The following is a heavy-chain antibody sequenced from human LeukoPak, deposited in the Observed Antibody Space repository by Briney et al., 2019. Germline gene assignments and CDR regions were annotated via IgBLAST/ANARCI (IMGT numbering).Heavy chain of an antibody. CDR1: GFAFSSQA. V-gene: IGHV3-23*01. D-gene: IGHD6-19*01. CDR2: IGDSGDPT. J-gene: IGHJ4*02. CDR3: AKDARRSSGWYFFDH. Sequence: GGSLRLSCAASGFAFSSQAMGWVRQAPGKGLEWVSVIGDSGDPTYYADSVKGRFTISRDNSKNTLYLQMNSLRAEDTALYYCAKDARRSSGWYFFDHWGQGTLVTISS.